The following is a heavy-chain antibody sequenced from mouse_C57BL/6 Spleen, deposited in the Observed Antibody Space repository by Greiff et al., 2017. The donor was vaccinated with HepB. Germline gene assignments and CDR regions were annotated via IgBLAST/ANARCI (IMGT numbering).Heavy chain of an antibody. J-gene: IGHJ2*01. D-gene: IGHD1-1*01. CDR3: ASWKLYYGSSSLDY. CDR1: GYSFTGYF. CDR2: INPYNGDT. V-gene: IGHV1-20*01. Sequence: EVQLQQSGPELVKPGDSVKISCKASGYSFTGYFMNWVMQSHGKSLEWIGRINPYNGDTFYNQKFKGKATLTVDKSSSTAHMELRSLTSEDSSVYYWASWKLYYGSSSLDYWGQGTTLTVSS.